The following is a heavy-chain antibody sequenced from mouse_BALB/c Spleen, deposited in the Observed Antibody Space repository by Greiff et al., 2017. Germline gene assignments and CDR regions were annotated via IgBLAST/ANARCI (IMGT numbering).Heavy chain of an antibody. CDR2: IDPENGDT. CDR3: NAGTARATKYFDY. V-gene: IGHV14-4*02. Sequence: VQLKQSGAELVRSGASVKLSCTASGFNIKDYYMHWVKQRPEQGLEWIGWIDPENGDTEYAPKFQGKATMTADTSSNTAYLQLSSLTSEDTAVYYCNAGTARATKYFDYWGQGTTLTVSS. CDR1: GFNIKDYY. D-gene: IGHD3-2*01. J-gene: IGHJ2*01.